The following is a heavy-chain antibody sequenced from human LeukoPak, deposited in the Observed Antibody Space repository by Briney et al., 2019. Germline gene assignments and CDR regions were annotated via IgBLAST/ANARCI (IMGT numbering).Heavy chain of an antibody. J-gene: IGHJ4*02. CDR1: GGSISSSSYY. CDR3: ARHLGCYYDSSGYSGGVDY. CDR2: IYYSGST. Sequence: RTSETLSLTCTVSGGSISSSSYYWGWIRQPPGRGLEWIGSIYYSGSTHYNPSLESRVTISIDTSKNQFSLKLSSVTAADTAVYYCARHLGCYYDSSGYSGGVDYWGQGTLVTVSS. V-gene: IGHV4-39*01. D-gene: IGHD3-22*01.